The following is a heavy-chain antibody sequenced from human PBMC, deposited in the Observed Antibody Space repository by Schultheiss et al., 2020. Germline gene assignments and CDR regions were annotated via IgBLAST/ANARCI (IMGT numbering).Heavy chain of an antibody. CDR2: IYHSGST. Sequence: SETLSLTCAVYGGSFSGYYWGWIRQPPGKGLEWIGYIYHSGSTYYNPSLKSRVTISVDTSKNQFSLKLSSVTAADTAVYYCARGGYSGYDGLSDYWGQGTLVTVSS. J-gene: IGHJ4*02. V-gene: IGHV4-34*01. CDR1: GGSFSGYY. CDR3: ARGGYSGYDGLSDY. D-gene: IGHD5-12*01.